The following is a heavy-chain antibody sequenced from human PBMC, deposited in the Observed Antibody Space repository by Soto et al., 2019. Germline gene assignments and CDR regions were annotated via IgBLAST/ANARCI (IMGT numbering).Heavy chain of an antibody. CDR1: GGSISSGGYY. CDR3: ARSSRTAYYYYYGMDV. D-gene: IGHD6-6*01. CDR2: IYYSGST. Sequence: SETLSLTCTVSGGSISSGGYYWSWIRQHPGKGLEWIGYIYYSGSTYYNPSLKSRVTISVDTSKNQFSLKLSSVTAADTAVYYCARSSRTAYYYYYGMDVWGQGTTVTVSS. V-gene: IGHV4-31*03. J-gene: IGHJ6*02.